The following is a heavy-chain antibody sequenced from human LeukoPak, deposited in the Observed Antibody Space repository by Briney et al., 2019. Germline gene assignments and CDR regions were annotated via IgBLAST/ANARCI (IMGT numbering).Heavy chain of an antibody. D-gene: IGHD2-2*01. Sequence: PSETLSLTCTVSGGSISSYYWSWIRQPPGKGLEWIGYIYYSGSTNYNPSLKSRVTISVDTSKNQFSLKLSSVTAADTAVYYCAREVDCSSTSCYHGSNWFDPWGQGTLVTVSS. CDR2: IYYSGST. CDR1: GGSISSYY. V-gene: IGHV4-59*01. CDR3: AREVDCSSTSCYHGSNWFDP. J-gene: IGHJ5*02.